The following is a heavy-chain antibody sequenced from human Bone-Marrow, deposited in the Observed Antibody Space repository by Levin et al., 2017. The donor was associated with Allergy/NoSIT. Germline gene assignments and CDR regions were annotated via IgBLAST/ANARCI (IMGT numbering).Heavy chain of an antibody. CDR1: GGTFSSYA. Sequence: KISCKASGGTFSSYAISWVRQAPGQGLEWMGGIIPIFGTVNYAPKFQGRVTITADKSTTTAYMELSSLRSEDTALYYCARGGVSAAIYDYYYYGLDVWGQGTTVTVSS. J-gene: IGHJ6*02. V-gene: IGHV1-69*06. D-gene: IGHD2-2*01. CDR3: ARGGVSAAIYDYYYYGLDV. CDR2: IIPIFGTV.